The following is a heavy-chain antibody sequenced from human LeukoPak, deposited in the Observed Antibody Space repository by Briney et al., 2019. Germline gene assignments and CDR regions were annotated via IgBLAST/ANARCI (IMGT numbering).Heavy chain of an antibody. V-gene: IGHV3-15*01. D-gene: IGHD6-19*01. Sequence: GGSLRLSCAASGFTFSNAWMSWVRQAPGKGLEWVGRIKSKTDGGTVDFAAPVKGRFTISRDDSKNTLYLQMNSLKTEDTAVYYCTTKTGMAVAGTDYWGQGTLVTVSS. CDR2: IKSKTDGGTV. J-gene: IGHJ4*02. CDR1: GFTFSNAW. CDR3: TTKTGMAVAGTDY.